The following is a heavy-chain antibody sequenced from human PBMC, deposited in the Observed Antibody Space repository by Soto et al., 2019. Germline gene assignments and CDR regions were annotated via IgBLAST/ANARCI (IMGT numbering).Heavy chain of an antibody. V-gene: IGHV1-69*13. D-gene: IGHD6-19*01. CDR1: GGTFSTYA. CDR3: ASVIQLWLGGIRNRHLG. Sequence: SVKVSCKAPGGTFSTYAISWVRQAPGQGLEWMGGIIPMFGTANYAQRFQDRVTITADESTNTVYMELSSLRSEDTAVYFCASVIQLWLGGIRNRHLGWGQGTLVTVSA. J-gene: IGHJ4*02. CDR2: IIPMFGTA.